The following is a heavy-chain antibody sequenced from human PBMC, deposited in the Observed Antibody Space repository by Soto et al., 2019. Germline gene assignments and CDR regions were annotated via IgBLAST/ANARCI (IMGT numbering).Heavy chain of an antibody. Sequence: PSGTLSLTCAASGYSFSSSAWWVWVRQPPGKGLEWIGEIFHSGSTNYNPSLKSRATMSVDKSKNKFSLNLTSVTAADTARYHRARQACTRLDCWGQGTLVTVSS. CDR1: GYSFSSSAW. CDR2: IFHSGST. J-gene: IGHJ4*02. CDR3: ARQACTRLDC. D-gene: IGHD2-2*01. V-gene: IGHV4-4*02.